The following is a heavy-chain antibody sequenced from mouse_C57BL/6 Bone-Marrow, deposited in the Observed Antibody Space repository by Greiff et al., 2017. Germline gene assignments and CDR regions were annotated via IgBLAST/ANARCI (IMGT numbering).Heavy chain of an antibody. CDR2: ISSGGSYT. V-gene: IGHV5-6*01. CDR1: GFTFSSYG. CDR3: ARHNLYYAMDY. J-gene: IGHJ4*01. Sequence: HLVESGGDLVKPGGSLKLSCAASGFTFSSYGMSWVRQTPDKRLEWVATISSGGSYTYYPDSVKGRFTISRDNAKNTLYLQMSSLKSEDTAMYYCARHNLYYAMDYWGQGTSVTVSS.